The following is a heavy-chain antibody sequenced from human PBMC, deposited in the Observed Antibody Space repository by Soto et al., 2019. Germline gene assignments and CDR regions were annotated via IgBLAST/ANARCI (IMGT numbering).Heavy chain of an antibody. D-gene: IGHD3-16*02. Sequence: QVQLVQSGAEVKKPGSSVKVSCKASGGTFSSYTISWVRQAPGQGLEWMGRIIPILGIANYAQKFQGRVTIAADKSTSTAYMELSSLRSEDTAVYYCAAEEWLGELSLYQDYWGQGTLVTVSS. CDR1: GGTFSSYT. CDR2: IIPILGIA. V-gene: IGHV1-69*02. J-gene: IGHJ4*02. CDR3: AAEEWLGELSLYQDY.